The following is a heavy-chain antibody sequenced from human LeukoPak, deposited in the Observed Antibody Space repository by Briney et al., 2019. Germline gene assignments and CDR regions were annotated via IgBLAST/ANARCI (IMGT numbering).Heavy chain of an antibody. D-gene: IGHD6-6*01. CDR2: IYYSGST. V-gene: IGHV4-59*12. Sequence: SETLSLTCTVSGGSISSYYWSWIRQPPGKGLEWIGYIYYSGSTNYNPSLKSRVTISVDTSKNQFSLKLSSVTAADTAVYYCARDGIAARPGYWGQGTRVTVSS. J-gene: IGHJ4*02. CDR1: GGSISSYY. CDR3: ARDGIAARPGY.